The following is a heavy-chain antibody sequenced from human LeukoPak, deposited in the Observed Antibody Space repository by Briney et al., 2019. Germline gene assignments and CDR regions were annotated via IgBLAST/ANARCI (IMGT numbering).Heavy chain of an antibody. CDR3: ARVSGGYSYGSHDS. V-gene: IGHV3-21*01. CDR1: GFTFSRYS. D-gene: IGHD5-18*01. J-gene: IGHJ4*02. CDR2: ISISSNYI. Sequence: PGGSLRLSCAASGFTFSRYSMNWVRQAPGKGLEWVSSISISSNYIYYTDSVKGRCTISRDNGKNSLYLQMNSLRAEDTAVYFCARVSGGYSYGSHDSWGQGTLVTVSS.